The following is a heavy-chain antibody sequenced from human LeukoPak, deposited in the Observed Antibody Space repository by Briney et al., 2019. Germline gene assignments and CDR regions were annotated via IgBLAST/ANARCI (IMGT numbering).Heavy chain of an antibody. J-gene: IGHJ4*02. V-gene: IGHV3-23*01. CDR3: ARGGDYGVMVDY. D-gene: IGHD4-17*01. CDR2: ISSSGGNT. Sequence: GGSLRLSCAASGFTFSRYAMSWVRQAPGKGLEWVSAISSSGGNTYYADSVKGRFTISRDTSKNTLYLQMDSLSAEDTAVYFCARGGDYGVMVDYWGQGTLVTVSS. CDR1: GFTFSRYA.